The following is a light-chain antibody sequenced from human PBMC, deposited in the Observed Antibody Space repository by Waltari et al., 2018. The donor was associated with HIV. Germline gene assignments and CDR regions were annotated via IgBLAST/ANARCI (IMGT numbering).Light chain of an antibody. J-gene: IGLJ1*01. CDR2: KDT. CDR3: QSTDSSDAYV. V-gene: IGLV3-25*03. Sequence: SYELTQSPSVSVSPGQTATIICSGDALSKQYVYWYQQKAGQAPVLGMFKDTERPSGIPERFSGSTAGTKVTLTISDVQAEDEADYYCQSTDSSDAYVFGSGTTLTV. CDR1: ALSKQY.